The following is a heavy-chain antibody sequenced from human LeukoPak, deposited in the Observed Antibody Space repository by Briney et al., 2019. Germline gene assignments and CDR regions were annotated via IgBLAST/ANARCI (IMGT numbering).Heavy chain of an antibody. CDR1: GYTFTSYY. CDR2: INPSGGST. J-gene: IGHJ5*02. V-gene: IGHV1-46*01. D-gene: IGHD3-22*01. CDR3: ARDMAQIVVVITKNWFDP. Sequence: ASVKVSCKASGYTFTSYYMHWVRQAPGRGLEWMGIINPSGGSTSYAQKFQGRVTMTRDTSTSTVYMELSSLRSEDTAVYYCARDMAQIVVVITKNWFDPWGQGTLVTVSS.